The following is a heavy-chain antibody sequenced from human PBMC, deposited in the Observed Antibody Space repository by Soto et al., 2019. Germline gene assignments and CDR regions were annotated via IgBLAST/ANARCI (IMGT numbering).Heavy chain of an antibody. J-gene: IGHJ5*02. V-gene: IGHV4-31*03. D-gene: IGHD3-22*01. Sequence: QVQLQESGPGLVKPSQTLSLTCTVSGRSVSSGGYYWTWIRQHPGRGLEWIGYIYHIGSPYYNPSLESRVTISRDTSKNPFALNLTSVTAADTAIYYCVRDRAMDSSGHWFDTWGQGTLGSVSS. CDR1: GRSVSSGGYY. CDR2: IYHIGSP. CDR3: VRDRAMDSSGHWFDT.